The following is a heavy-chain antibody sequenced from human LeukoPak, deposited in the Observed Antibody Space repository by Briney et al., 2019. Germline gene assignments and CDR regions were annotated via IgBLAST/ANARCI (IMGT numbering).Heavy chain of an antibody. J-gene: IGHJ4*02. Sequence: GGSLRLSCAASGFTFSSYAMSWVRQAPGKGLEWVSAISGSGGSTYYADSVKGRFTISRDNSKNTLYLQMNSLRAEDTAVYYCAKLPKVPYYDFWSGSPADYWGQGTLVTVSS. D-gene: IGHD3-3*01. V-gene: IGHV3-23*01. CDR3: AKLPKVPYYDFWSGSPADY. CDR2: ISGSGGST. CDR1: GFTFSSYA.